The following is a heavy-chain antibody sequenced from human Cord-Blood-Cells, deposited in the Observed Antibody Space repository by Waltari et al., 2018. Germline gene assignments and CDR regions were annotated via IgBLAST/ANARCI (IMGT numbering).Heavy chain of an antibody. Sequence: QVQLVQSGAEVKKPGASVKVSCKASGYTLTAYYMNWVRQDPGQGLEWMGGINPNSGGTNYAQKFQGRITRTMDTSNSTAYIELSRLRSNDTAVYYCARRRRYSGYDWFDPWGQGTLFTVSS. CDR1: GYTLTAYY. CDR2: INPNSGGT. D-gene: IGHD5-12*01. J-gene: IGHJ5*02. CDR3: ARRRRYSGYDWFDP. V-gene: IGHV1-2*02.